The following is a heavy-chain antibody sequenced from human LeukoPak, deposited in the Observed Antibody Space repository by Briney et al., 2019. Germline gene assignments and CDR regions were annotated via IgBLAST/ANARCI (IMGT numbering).Heavy chain of an antibody. J-gene: IGHJ4*02. CDR3: ERGPRPGSSGYPNLDY. V-gene: IGHV3-53*01. D-gene: IGHD3-22*01. CDR1: GFTVSSNY. CDR2: IYSDSST. Sequence: GGSLRLSCAASGFTVSSNYMNWVRQAPGKGLEWVSLIYSDSSTNYADSVKGRFTISRDNSKNTLYLQMNSLRVEDTAVYYCERGPRPGSSGYPNLDYWGQGTLVTVSS.